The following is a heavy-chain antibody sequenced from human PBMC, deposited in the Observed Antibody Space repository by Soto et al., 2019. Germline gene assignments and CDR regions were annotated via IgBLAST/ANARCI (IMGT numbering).Heavy chain of an antibody. CDR2: IYYSGST. D-gene: IGHD3-9*01. J-gene: IGHJ4*02. CDR3: ARDQLTLRYFDV. V-gene: IGHV4-30-4*01. CDR1: GGSISSGDYY. Sequence: SETLSLTCAVSGGSISSGDYYWSWVRQPPGKGLEWIGYIYYSGSTYYNPSLKSRVTISVGTSKNHFSLKLSSVTAADTAVYYCARDQLTLRYFDVWGQGTLVTVSS.